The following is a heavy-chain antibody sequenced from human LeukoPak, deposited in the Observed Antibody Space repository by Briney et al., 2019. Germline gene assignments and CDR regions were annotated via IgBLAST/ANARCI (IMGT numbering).Heavy chain of an antibody. J-gene: IGHJ4*02. D-gene: IGHD2-2*01. CDR2: IRYDGSNK. CDR1: GFTFSSYG. CDR3: AKDHLGYCSSTSCSGGSDY. V-gene: IGHV3-30*02. Sequence: GGSLRLSCAASGFTFSSYGMHWVRQAPGKGPEWVAFIRYDGSNKYYADSVKGRFTISRDNSKNTLYLQMNSLRAEDTAVYYCAKDHLGYCSSTSCSGGSDYWGQGTLVTVSS.